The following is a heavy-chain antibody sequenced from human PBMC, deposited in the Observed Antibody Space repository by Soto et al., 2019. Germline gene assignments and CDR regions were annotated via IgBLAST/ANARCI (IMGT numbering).Heavy chain of an antibody. V-gene: IGHV3-7*01. CDR3: ARDNPRGEMWGLLPGDY. D-gene: IGHD1-26*01. CDR1: GFTFSNYW. Sequence: GGSLRLSCAASGFTFSNYWMSWVSQAPGKGLEWVANIKQGGSEKYYVDSVKGRFTISRDNAKNSLYLQMNSLRDEDTAVYYCARDNPRGEMWGLLPGDYWGQGTLVTVSS. J-gene: IGHJ4*02. CDR2: IKQGGSEK.